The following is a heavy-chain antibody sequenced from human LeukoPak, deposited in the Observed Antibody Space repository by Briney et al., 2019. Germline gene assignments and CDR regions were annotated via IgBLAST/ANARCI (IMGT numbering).Heavy chain of an antibody. CDR2: INPSGGST. V-gene: IGHV1-46*01. CDR3: ARATLPLDAFDI. CDR1: GYTFTSYY. J-gene: IGHJ3*02. D-gene: IGHD2-15*01. Sequence: ASVKVSCKASGYTFTSYYMHWVRQAPGQGLEWMGIINPSGGSTSYAQKFQGRVTMTRDMSTSTVYMELSSLRSEDTAVYYCARATLPLDAFDIWGQGTMVTVSS.